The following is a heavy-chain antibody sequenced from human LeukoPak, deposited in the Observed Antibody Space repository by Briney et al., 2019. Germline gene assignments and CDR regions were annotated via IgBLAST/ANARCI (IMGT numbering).Heavy chain of an antibody. CDR2: IYTSGST. V-gene: IGHV4-61*02. Sequence: KPSQTLSLTCTVSGGSISSGSYYWSWIRQPAGKGLEWIGRIYTSGSTNYNPSLKSRVTISVDTSKNQVSLKLSSVTAADTAVYYCARFSYYDFWSGYSDHTYMDVWGKGTTVSVSS. J-gene: IGHJ6*03. CDR3: ARFSYYDFWSGYSDHTYMDV. CDR1: GGSISSGSYY. D-gene: IGHD3-3*01.